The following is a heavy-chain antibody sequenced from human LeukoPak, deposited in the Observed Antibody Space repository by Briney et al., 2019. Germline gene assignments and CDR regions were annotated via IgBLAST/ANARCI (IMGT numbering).Heavy chain of an antibody. CDR3: AKQLGYCSDGSCYFPY. D-gene: IGHD2-15*01. V-gene: IGHV3-23*01. J-gene: IGHJ4*02. Sequence: GGSLRLSCAASGFTFSSYAMSWVRQVPGKGLEWVSAISGSGGSTYYADSVKGRFTISRDNSKDTLYLQMNSLRAEDTAVYYCAKQLGYCSDGSCYFPYWGQGTLVTVSS. CDR1: GFTFSSYA. CDR2: ISGSGGST.